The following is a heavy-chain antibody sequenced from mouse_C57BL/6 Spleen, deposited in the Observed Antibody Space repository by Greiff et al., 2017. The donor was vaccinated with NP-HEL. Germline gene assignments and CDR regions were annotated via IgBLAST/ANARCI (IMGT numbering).Heavy chain of an antibody. V-gene: IGHV1-59*01. D-gene: IGHD1-1*01. CDR3: AREDYGSSSRVFDV. Sequence: QVQLQQPGAELVRPETSVKLSCKASGYTFTSYWMHWVKQRPGQGLEWIGVIDPSDSYTNYNQKFKGKATLTVDTSSSTAYMQLSSLTSEDSAVYYCAREDYGSSSRVFDVWGTGTTVTVSS. CDR1: GYTFTSYW. J-gene: IGHJ1*03. CDR2: IDPSDSYT.